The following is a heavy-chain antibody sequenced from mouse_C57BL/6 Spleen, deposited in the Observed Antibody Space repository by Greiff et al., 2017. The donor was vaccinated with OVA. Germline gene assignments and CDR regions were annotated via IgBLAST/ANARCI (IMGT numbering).Heavy chain of an antibody. CDR2: IYPRSGNT. V-gene: IGHV1-81*01. D-gene: IGHD1-1*01. CDR1: GYTFTSYG. J-gene: IGHJ1*03. CDR3: ARYPSTVVARGDFDV. Sequence: QVQLKQSGAELARPGASVKLSCKASGYTFTSYGISWVKQRTGQGLEWIGEIYPRSGNTYYNEKFKGKATLTADKSSSTAYMELRSLTSEDSAVYFCARYPSTVVARGDFDVWGTGTTVTVSS.